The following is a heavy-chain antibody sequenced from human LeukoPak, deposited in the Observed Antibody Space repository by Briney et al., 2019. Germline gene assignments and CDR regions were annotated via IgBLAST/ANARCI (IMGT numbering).Heavy chain of an antibody. CDR1: GGSIGSRYHY. Sequence: SETLSLTCSVSGGSIGSRYHYWGWIRQPPGKGLEWIGSIEYSGSTYYNPPLKSRVIMSVDTSKKQFSLKVTSVTAADTAVYYCARLAHSSGYLAFDYWGQGTLVTVSS. CDR2: IEYSGST. CDR3: ARLAHSSGYLAFDY. V-gene: IGHV4-39*01. J-gene: IGHJ4*02. D-gene: IGHD6-19*01.